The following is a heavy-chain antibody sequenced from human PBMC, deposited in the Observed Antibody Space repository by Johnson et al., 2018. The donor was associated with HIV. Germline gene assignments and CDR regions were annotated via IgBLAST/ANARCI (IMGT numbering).Heavy chain of an antibody. CDR2: IKHDRSEK. CDR1: GFIFGDYG. D-gene: IGHD3-22*01. J-gene: IGHJ3*02. V-gene: IGHV3-7*03. CDR3: ASVFGDYKGGSGYSYDAFDI. Sequence: VQLVESGGGVVRPGGSLRLSCAASGFIFGDYGMSWVRQAPGRGLEWVANIKHDRSEKYYADSVKGRFTISRDNAKNSLYLQMNSLRTEDADVYYYASVFGDYKGGSGYSYDAFDIWGQGTMVTVSS.